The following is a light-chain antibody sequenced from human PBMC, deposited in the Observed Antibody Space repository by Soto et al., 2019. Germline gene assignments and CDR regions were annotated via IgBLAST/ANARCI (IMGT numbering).Light chain of an antibody. Sequence: QAVVTQEPSLTVSPGGTVTLTCASSTGAVTSGYYLNWFQQKPGQAPMALIFSTSIKHSWTPARFSGSLLGGRAALTLSGVQPEDESEYYCLLYYGGAHWVFGGGTKLTVL. J-gene: IGLJ3*02. CDR1: TGAVTSGYY. V-gene: IGLV7-43*01. CDR2: STS. CDR3: LLYYGGAHWV.